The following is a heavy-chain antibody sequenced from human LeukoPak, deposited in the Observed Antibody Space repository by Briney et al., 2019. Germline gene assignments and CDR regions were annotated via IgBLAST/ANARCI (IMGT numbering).Heavy chain of an antibody. CDR3: ARRRITGTTPWFDP. D-gene: IGHD1-7*01. J-gene: IGHJ5*02. Sequence: ASVKVSCKSSGGTFSSYAISWVRQAPGQGLEWMGGIIPIFGTANYAQKFQGRVTITTDESTSTAYMELSSLRSEDTAVYYCARRRITGTTPWFDPWGQGTLVTVSS. CDR1: GGTFSSYA. CDR2: IIPIFGTA. V-gene: IGHV1-69*05.